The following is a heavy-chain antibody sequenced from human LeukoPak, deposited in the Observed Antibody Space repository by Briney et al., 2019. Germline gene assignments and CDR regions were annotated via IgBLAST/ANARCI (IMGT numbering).Heavy chain of an antibody. J-gene: IGHJ5*02. D-gene: IGHD6-13*01. CDR2: INPNSGGT. CDR1: GYTFTGYY. V-gene: IGHV1-2*02. Sequence: GASVKVSCKASGYTFTGYYMHWVRQAPGQGLEWMGWINPNSGGTNYAQKFQGRVTMTRDTSISTAYMELSRLRSDDTAVYYCARGYSSSSAGFDPWGQGTLVTVSS. CDR3: ARGYSSSSAGFDP.